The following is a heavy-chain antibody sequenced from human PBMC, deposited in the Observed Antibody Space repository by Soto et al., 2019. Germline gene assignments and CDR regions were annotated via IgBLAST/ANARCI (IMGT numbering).Heavy chain of an antibody. CDR2: IIPIFGTA. J-gene: IGHJ6*02. Sequence: ASVKVSCKASGGTFSSYAISWVRQAPGQGLEWMGGIIPIFGTANYAQKFQGRVTITADESTSTAYMELSSLRSEDTAVYYCARSDYGDYETGYYYGMDVWGQGTTVTVSS. V-gene: IGHV1-69*13. CDR1: GGTFSSYA. CDR3: ARSDYGDYETGYYYGMDV. D-gene: IGHD4-17*01.